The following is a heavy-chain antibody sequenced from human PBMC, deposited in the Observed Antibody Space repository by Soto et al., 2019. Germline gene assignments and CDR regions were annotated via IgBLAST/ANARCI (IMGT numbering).Heavy chain of an antibody. J-gene: IGHJ4*02. CDR2: ISSSSGNT. D-gene: IGHD5-18*01. V-gene: IGHV1-18*04. CDR3: ARDGGFSRGCDF. Sequence: ASVKVACKASGYTMTSYGINWGRQATGQGLEWMGWISSSSGNTDYAQNLQGRLTMTTDTSTNTAYMELRSLTSADTAVYYCARDGGFSRGCDFWGQGAQVTVSS. CDR1: GYTMTSYG.